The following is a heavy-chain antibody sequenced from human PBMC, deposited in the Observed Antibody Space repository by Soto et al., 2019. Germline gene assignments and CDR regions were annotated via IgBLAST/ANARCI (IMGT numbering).Heavy chain of an antibody. CDR3: ARGYDSSGFYYDY. CDR2: IYSGGST. J-gene: IGHJ4*02. Sequence: EVPLVESGGGLVQPGGSLRLSCAASGFTVSNNYMTWVRQAPGKGLEWVSVIYSGGSTYYADSVKGRFTLSRDNSKNTLYLQMNSLRAEDTAVYYCARGYDSSGFYYDYWGQGTLVTVSS. V-gene: IGHV3-66*01. D-gene: IGHD3-22*01. CDR1: GFTVSNNY.